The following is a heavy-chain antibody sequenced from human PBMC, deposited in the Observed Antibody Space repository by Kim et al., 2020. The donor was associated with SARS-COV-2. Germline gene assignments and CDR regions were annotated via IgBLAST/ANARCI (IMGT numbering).Heavy chain of an antibody. CDR2: INAGNGNT. J-gene: IGHJ4*02. Sequence: ASVKVSCKASGYTFTSYAMHWVRQAPGQRLEWMGWINAGNGNTKYSQKFQGRVTITRDTSASTAYMELSSLRSEDTAVYYCARERWGDYSSRTLDYSGQGTLVTVSS. CDR1: GYTFTSYA. CDR3: ARERWGDYSSRTLDY. D-gene: IGHD2-21*02. V-gene: IGHV1-3*01.